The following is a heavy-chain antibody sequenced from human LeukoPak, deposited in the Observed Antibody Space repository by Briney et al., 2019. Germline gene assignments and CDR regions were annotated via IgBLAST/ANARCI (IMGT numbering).Heavy chain of an antibody. D-gene: IGHD2-15*01. J-gene: IGHJ3*02. Sequence: SETLSLTCTVSGGSISSSSYYWGWIRQPPGKGLEWIGSIYYSGSTYYNASLKSRVTISVDTSKNQFSLKLSSVTAADTAVYYCARERGYCSGGSCYSHHAFDIWGQGTMVTVSS. CDR3: ARERGYCSGGSCYSHHAFDI. CDR2: IYYSGST. CDR1: GGSISSSSYY. V-gene: IGHV4-39*02.